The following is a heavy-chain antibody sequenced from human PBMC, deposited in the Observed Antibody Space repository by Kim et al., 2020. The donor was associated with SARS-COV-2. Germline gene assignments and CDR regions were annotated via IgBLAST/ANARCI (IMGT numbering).Heavy chain of an antibody. V-gene: IGHV3-33*01. CDR3: ARDNHGDYGSRLDC. CDR1: GFTFSSYG. J-gene: IGHJ1*01. CDR2: IWYDGSNK. Sequence: GGSLRLYCAASGFTFSSYGMHWVRQAPGKGLEWVAVIWYDGSNKYYADSVKGRFTISRDNSKNTLYLQMNSLRAEDTAVYYCARDNHGDYGSRLDCWGQG. D-gene: IGHD4-17*01.